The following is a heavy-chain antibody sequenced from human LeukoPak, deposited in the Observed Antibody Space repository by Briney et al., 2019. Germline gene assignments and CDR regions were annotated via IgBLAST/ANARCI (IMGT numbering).Heavy chain of an antibody. CDR3: ARDQEVAAAAFDY. J-gene: IGHJ4*02. CDR1: GFTFYTYS. Sequence: TGGSLRLSCAASGFTFYTYSMNWVRQAPGKGLEWVSGINWNGGSTGYADSVKGRFTISRDNAKNSLYLQMNSLRAEDTALYYCARDQEVAAAAFDYWGQGTLVTVSS. D-gene: IGHD6-13*01. V-gene: IGHV3-20*04. CDR2: INWNGGST.